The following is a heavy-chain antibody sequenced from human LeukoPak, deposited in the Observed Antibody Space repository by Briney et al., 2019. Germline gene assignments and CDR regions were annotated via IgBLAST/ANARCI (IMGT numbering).Heavy chain of an antibody. CDR1: GGSFSGYY. CDR2: INHSGST. J-gene: IGHJ6*03. D-gene: IGHD3-10*01. Sequence: PETLSPTCAVYGGSFSGYYWSWIRQPPGKGLEWIGEINHSGSTNYNPSLKSRVTISVDTSKNQFSLKLSSVTAADTAVYYCASSITMVRGVIQNYYYYYMDVWGKGTTVTISS. CDR3: ASSITMVRGVIQNYYYYYMDV. V-gene: IGHV4-34*01.